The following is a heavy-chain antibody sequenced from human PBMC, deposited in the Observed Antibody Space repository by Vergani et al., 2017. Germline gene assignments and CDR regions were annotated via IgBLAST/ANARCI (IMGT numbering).Heavy chain of an antibody. Sequence: VNLVGSGGGVVQPGRSLRLSCAASGFTFTNFAMNWVRQAPGRGLEWVSFISTTGGTIYYADSVKGRFTISRDNAKNSLYLQMNSLRAGDTAVYYCARRDSSSPALDYWGQGTLVTVSS. J-gene: IGHJ4*02. CDR2: ISTTGGTI. D-gene: IGHD6-6*01. CDR1: GFTFTNFA. CDR3: ARRDSSSPALDY. V-gene: IGHV3-48*01.